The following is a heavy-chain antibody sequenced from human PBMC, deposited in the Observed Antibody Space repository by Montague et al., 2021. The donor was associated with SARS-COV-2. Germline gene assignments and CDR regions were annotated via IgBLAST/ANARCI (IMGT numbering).Heavy chain of an antibody. CDR1: GGSITSYF. D-gene: IGHD6-19*01. CDR3: ATSIAVAAHVDH. V-gene: IGHV4-59*13. CDR2: IHHTGST. Sequence: SETLSLTCTVSGGSITSYFWNWIRQPPGKGLEWIGFIHHTGSTCPHPSPRSRLIMSVDTSKNQLSLPLSSLTAADTAVYYCATSIAVAAHVDHWGQGALVGVSS. J-gene: IGHJ4*02.